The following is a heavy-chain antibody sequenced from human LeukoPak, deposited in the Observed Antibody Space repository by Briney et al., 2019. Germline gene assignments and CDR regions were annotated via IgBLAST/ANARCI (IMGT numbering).Heavy chain of an antibody. CDR2: INPNSGGT. CDR3: AREGATRNSYYFDY. J-gene: IGHJ4*02. V-gene: IGHV1-2*02. CDR1: GYTFTGYY. Sequence: SPVKVSCKASGYTFTGYYMHWVRQAPGQGLEWMGWINPNSGGTNYAQKFQGRVTMTRDTSISTAYMELSRLRSDDTAVYYCAREGATRNSYYFDYWGQRTPVTVSS. D-gene: IGHD1-26*01.